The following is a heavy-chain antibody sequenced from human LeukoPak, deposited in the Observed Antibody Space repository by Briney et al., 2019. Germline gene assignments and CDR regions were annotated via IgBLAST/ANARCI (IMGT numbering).Heavy chain of an antibody. D-gene: IGHD4-11*01. J-gene: IGHJ4*02. CDR2: ISYSGPHM. Sequence: PGGSLRLSCAASGFAFSRYSMNWVRQAPGKGLEWVSSISYSGPHMFYADSVRGRFTISRDNAKNSLFLQMNSLRAEETAVYFCASNDYRDEGIASWGQRTLATLSS. CDR3: ASNDYRDEGIAS. CDR1: GFAFSRYS. V-gene: IGHV3-21*01.